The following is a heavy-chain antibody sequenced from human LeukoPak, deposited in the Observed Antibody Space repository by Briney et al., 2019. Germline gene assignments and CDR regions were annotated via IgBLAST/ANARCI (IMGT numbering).Heavy chain of an antibody. V-gene: IGHV3-74*01. J-gene: IGHJ6*02. CDR2: INSDGSST. Sequence: PGGSLRLSCAASGFTFSNYWMHWVRQAPGKGLVWASRINSDGSSTSYADSVKGRFTISRDNAKNTLYLQMNSLRVEDTAVYYCARDFGRSRDYGMDVWGPGTTVTVSS. CDR1: GFTFSNYW. CDR3: ARDFGRSRDYGMDV. D-gene: IGHD3-3*01.